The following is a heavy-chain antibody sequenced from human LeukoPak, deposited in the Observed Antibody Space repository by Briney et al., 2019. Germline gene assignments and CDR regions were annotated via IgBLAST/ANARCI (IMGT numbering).Heavy chain of an antibody. V-gene: IGHV1-69*05. CDR1: GGTFGSYA. Sequence: ASVKVSCKASGGTFGSYAISWVRQAPGQGLEWMGGIIPIFGTANYAQKFQGRVTITTDESTSTAYMELSSLRSEDTAVYYCARGGSPYSSIRYYYYMDVWGKGTTATVSS. J-gene: IGHJ6*03. CDR2: IIPIFGTA. D-gene: IGHD6-13*01. CDR3: ARGGSPYSSIRYYYYMDV.